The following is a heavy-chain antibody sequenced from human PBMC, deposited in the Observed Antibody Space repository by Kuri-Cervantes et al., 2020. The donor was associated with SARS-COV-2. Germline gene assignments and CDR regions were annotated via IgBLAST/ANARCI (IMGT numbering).Heavy chain of an antibody. V-gene: IGHV3-23*01. D-gene: IGHD3-3*01. CDR1: GSTFRSYA. CDR3: AKAYYDFWSGYYRGGYYFDY. J-gene: IGHJ4*02. CDR2: ISGSGGST. Sequence: GESLKISCAASGSTFRSYAMTWVRQAPGKGLEWVSAISGSGGSTYYADSVKGRFTISRDNSKNTLYLQMNSLRAEDTAVYYCAKAYYDFWSGYYRGGYYFDYWGQGTLVTVSS.